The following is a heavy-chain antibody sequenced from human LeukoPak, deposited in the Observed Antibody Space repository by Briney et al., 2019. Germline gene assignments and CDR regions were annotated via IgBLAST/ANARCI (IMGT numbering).Heavy chain of an antibody. CDR3: ARDRMGTVMVPIDY. CDR2: IYYTGST. Sequence: SETLSLTCTVSGGSISTYYWSWIRQPPGKGLEWIGYIYYTGSTNYNPSLKSRVTISVDTSKNQFSLKLRSVTAADTAVYYCARDRMGTVMVPIDYWGQGTLVTVSS. V-gene: IGHV4-59*12. J-gene: IGHJ4*02. D-gene: IGHD5-18*01. CDR1: GGSISTYY.